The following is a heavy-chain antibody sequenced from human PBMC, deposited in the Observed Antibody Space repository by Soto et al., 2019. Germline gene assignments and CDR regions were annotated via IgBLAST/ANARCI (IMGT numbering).Heavy chain of an antibody. CDR3: AKGDNLGPKTGYAFDP. CDR2: TYFRSKWYN. V-gene: IGHV6-1*01. CDR1: GDSVSRNTAS. J-gene: IGHJ5*02. Sequence: TQTVSITCVISGDSVSRNTASWNWIRQSPSRGLEWLGRTYFRSKWYNDYAVSLKSRIIINPDTSNNQFSLQLNSVTPGDTAVYFCAKGDNLGPKTGYAFDPWGQGIMVTVSS. D-gene: IGHD5-12*01.